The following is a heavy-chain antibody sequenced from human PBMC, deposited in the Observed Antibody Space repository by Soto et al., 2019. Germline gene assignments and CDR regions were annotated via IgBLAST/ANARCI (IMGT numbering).Heavy chain of an antibody. V-gene: IGHV4-59*01. Sequence: PSETLSLTCTVSGGSISSYYWSWIRQPPGKGLEWIGYIYYSGSTNYNPSISTAYLQWSSLKASDTAMYYCARLSLNYDFWSGYSDYFDYWGQGTLVTVSS. CDR3: YSDYFDY. CDR2: IYYSGST. J-gene: IGHJ4*02. D-gene: IGHD3-3*01. CDR1: GGSISSYY.